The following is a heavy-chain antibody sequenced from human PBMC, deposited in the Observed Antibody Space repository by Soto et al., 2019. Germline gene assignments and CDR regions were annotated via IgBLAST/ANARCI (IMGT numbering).Heavy chain of an antibody. CDR3: ARESVVTGTHHFDY. CDR1: GYTFKDYF. V-gene: IGHV1-2*02. CDR2: INSNTGGT. Sequence: ASEKVSCKASGYTFKDYFLHCVRQAPGQGLEWMGWINSNTGGTNYAQKFQGRVTMTRDTPISTAYMELSRLTSDDTAVYHCARESVVTGTHHFDYWGQGTLVTV. J-gene: IGHJ4*02. D-gene: IGHD1-7*01.